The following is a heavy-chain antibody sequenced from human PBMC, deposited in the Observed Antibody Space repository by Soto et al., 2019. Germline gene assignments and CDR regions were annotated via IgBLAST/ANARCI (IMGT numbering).Heavy chain of an antibody. CDR1: GYTFTSYY. V-gene: IGHV1-46*03. CDR3: ARGGCSGGSCYSLAHGGRLDY. CDR2: ITPSGGST. Sequence: ASVKVSCKASGYTFTSYYMHWVRQAPGQGLEWMGIITPSGGSTSYAQKFQGRVTMTRDTSTSTVYMELSSPRSEDTAVYYCARGGCSGGSCYSLAHGGRLDYWGQGTLVTVLL. J-gene: IGHJ4*02. D-gene: IGHD2-15*01.